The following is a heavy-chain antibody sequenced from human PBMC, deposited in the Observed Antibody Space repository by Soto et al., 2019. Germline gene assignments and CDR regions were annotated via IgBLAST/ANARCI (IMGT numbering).Heavy chain of an antibody. CDR1: GGSISSGGYY. CDR3: ARGPTSYGSTYNWFDP. Sequence: SETLSLTCTVSGGSISSGGYYWSWIRQHPGKGLEWIGYIYYSGSSYYNPSLKSRVTISVDTSKNQFSLKLSSVTAADTAVYYCARGPTSYGSTYNWFDPWGQRTLVTVSS. V-gene: IGHV4-31*03. J-gene: IGHJ5*02. D-gene: IGHD5-18*01. CDR2: IYYSGSS.